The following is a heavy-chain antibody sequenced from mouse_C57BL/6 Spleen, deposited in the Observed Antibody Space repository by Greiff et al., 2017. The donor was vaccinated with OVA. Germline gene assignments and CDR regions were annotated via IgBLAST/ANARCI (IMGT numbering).Heavy chain of an antibody. CDR3: ARFSYYYGSSGYFDY. J-gene: IGHJ2*01. CDR2: ISNKANGYTT. CDR1: GFTFTDYY. V-gene: IGHV7-3*01. Sequence: EVHLVESGGGLVQPGGSLSLSCAASGFTFTDYYMSWVRQPPGQALEWLGFISNKANGYTTEYSASVKGRFTISRDDSQSILELQMNALRAEDSATYDCARFSYYYGSSGYFDYWGQGTTLTVSS. D-gene: IGHD1-1*01.